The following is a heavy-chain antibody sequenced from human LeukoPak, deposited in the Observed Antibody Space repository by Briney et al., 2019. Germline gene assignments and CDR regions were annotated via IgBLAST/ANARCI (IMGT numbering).Heavy chain of an antibody. CDR1: GGSISSGSYD. V-gene: IGHV4-61*09. CDR2: LYTSGRM. CDR3: AREMGDYVWGSYRYSYYYYYYMDV. Sequence: SQTLSLTCTVSGGSISSGSYDWYWIRQPAGKGLEWIGHLYTSGRMSYNPSLKSRVTISVDTSKNQFSLKLSSVTAADTAVYYCAREMGDYVWGSYRYSYYYYYYMDVWGKGTTVTVSS. J-gene: IGHJ6*03. D-gene: IGHD3-16*02.